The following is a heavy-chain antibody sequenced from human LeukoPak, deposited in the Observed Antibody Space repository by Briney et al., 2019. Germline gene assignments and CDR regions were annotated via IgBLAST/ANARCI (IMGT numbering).Heavy chain of an antibody. CDR1: GYSISSGYY. CDR2: IYHSGST. Sequence: KASETLSLTCAVSGYSISSGYYWGWIRQPPGKGLEWIGSIYHSGSTYYNPSLKSRVTISVDTSKNQFSLKLSSVTAADTAVYYCARCSSSWFPFDYWGQGTLVTVSS. V-gene: IGHV4-38-2*01. D-gene: IGHD6-13*01. J-gene: IGHJ4*02. CDR3: ARCSSSWFPFDY.